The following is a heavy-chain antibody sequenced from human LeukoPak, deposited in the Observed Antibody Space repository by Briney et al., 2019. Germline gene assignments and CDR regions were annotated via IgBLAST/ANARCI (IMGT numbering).Heavy chain of an antibody. V-gene: IGHV3-21*01. CDR1: GFTFSSYS. D-gene: IGHD6-19*01. CDR2: ISSSSSKI. CDR3: ARAVAGTWNDY. J-gene: IGHJ4*02. Sequence: GGSLRLSCAASGFTFSSYSMNWVRQAPGKGLEWVSSISSSSSKIYYADSVKGRFTISRDNAKNSLYLQMNSLRAEDTAVYYCARAVAGTWNDYWGQGTLVTVSS.